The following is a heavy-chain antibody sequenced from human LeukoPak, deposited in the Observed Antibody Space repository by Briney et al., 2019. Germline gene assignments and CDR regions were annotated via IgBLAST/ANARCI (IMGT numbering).Heavy chain of an antibody. V-gene: IGHV4-30-4*01. J-gene: IGHJ4*02. D-gene: IGHD6-13*01. Sequence: PSETLSLTCTVSGGSISSGDYYWSWIRQPPGKGLEWIGYIYYSGSTYYNPSLKSRVTISVDTSKNQFSLKLCSVTAADTAVYYCARGTAAAGTLDYWGQGTLVTVSS. CDR3: ARGTAAAGTLDY. CDR1: GGSISSGDYY. CDR2: IYYSGST.